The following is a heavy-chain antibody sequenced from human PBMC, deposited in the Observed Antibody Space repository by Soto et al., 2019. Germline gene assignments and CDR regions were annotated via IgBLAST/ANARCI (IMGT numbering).Heavy chain of an antibody. J-gene: IGHJ4*02. CDR3: ARSSGVPTPDFDY. CDR1: GFAFSIYA. D-gene: IGHD3-10*01. V-gene: IGHV3-30-3*01. Sequence: QLLLVESGGGVVQPGRSLRLSCAGSGFAFSIYAMHWVRQAPGKGLEWVAVISHDGSNRYYADSVKGRFTISRDNSKNTVYLEMNSPRAEDTAVYCCARSSGVPTPDFDYWGQGTLVTVSS. CDR2: ISHDGSNR.